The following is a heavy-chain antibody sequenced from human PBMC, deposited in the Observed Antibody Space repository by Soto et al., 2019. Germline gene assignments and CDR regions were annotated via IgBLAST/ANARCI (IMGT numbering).Heavy chain of an antibody. CDR3: ARVSCSSSWYDNWFDP. J-gene: IGHJ5*02. CDR2: IDPSDSYT. Sequence: GESLKISCKGSGYSFTSYWISWVRQMPGKGLEWMGRIDPSDSYTNYSPSFQGHVTISADKSISTAYLQWSSLKASDTAMYYCARVSCSSSWYDNWFDPWGQGTLVTVSS. CDR1: GYSFTSYW. D-gene: IGHD6-13*01. V-gene: IGHV5-10-1*01.